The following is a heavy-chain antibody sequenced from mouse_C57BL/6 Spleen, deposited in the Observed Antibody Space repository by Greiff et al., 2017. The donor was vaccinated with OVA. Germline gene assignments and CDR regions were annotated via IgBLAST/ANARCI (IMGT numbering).Heavy chain of an antibody. Sequence: QVQLQQPGAELVKPGASVKLSCKASGYTFTSYWMHWVKQRPGQGLEWIGMIHPNSGSTNYNEKFKSKATLTVDKSSSTAYMQLISLTSEDSAVYDFAREYYGSSLFDYWGQGTTLTVSS. V-gene: IGHV1-64*01. CDR3: AREYYGSSLFDY. D-gene: IGHD1-1*01. CDR1: GYTFTSYW. CDR2: IHPNSGST. J-gene: IGHJ2*01.